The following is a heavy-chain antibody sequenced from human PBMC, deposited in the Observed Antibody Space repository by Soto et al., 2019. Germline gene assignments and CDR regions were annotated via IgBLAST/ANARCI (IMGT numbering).Heavy chain of an antibody. CDR3: AREGPFARYCTGGSCYSAEYFQH. Sequence: SLRLSCAASGFTFYSYGMHWVRQAPGKGLEWVAVIWYDGSNKYYADSMKGRFTISRDNSKNTLYLQMNSLRAEDTAVYYCAREGPFARYCTGGSCYSAEYFQHWGQGTLVTVSS. V-gene: IGHV3-33*01. CDR1: GFTFYSYG. D-gene: IGHD2-15*01. CDR2: IWYDGSNK. J-gene: IGHJ1*01.